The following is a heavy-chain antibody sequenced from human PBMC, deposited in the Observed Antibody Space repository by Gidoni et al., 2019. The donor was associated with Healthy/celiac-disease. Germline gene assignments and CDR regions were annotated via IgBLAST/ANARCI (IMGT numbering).Heavy chain of an antibody. V-gene: IGHV4-39*01. CDR3: ARLPYCSGGSCYTPYFDY. CDR1: GCSISSSSYY. D-gene: IGHD2-15*01. Sequence: QLQLQESGPGLVKPSETLSLTCTVSGCSISSSSYYWGWIRHPPGQGLGRIGSIYYSGQTYYNPSLKSRVTISVDTSKNQFSLKLSSVTAADTAVYYCARLPYCSGGSCYTPYFDYWGQGTLVTVSS. J-gene: IGHJ4*02. CDR2: IYYSGQT.